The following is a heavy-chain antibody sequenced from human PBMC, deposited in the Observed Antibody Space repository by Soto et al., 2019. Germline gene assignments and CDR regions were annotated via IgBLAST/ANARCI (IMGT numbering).Heavy chain of an antibody. D-gene: IGHD3-16*01. V-gene: IGHV1-2*02. CDR2: INPNSGGT. CDR1: GYTFTGYY. J-gene: IGHJ5*02. CDR3: ARGDWDPARGENWFDP. Sequence: GASVKVSCKASGYTFTGYYMHWVRQAPGQGLEWMGWINPNSGGTNYAQKFQGRVTMTRDTSISTAYMELSRLRSDDTAVYYCARGDWDPARGENWFDPWGQGTLVTVSS.